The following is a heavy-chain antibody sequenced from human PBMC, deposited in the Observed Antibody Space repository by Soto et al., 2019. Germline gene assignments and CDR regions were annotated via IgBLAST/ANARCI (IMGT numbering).Heavy chain of an antibody. Sequence: GESLKISCKGSGYSFTSYWISWVRQMPGKGLEWMGRIDPSDSYTNYSPSFQGHVTISADKSISTAYLQWSSLKASDTAMYYCASRVMGSSWYFGMDVWGQGTTVTVSS. J-gene: IGHJ6*02. CDR1: GYSFTSYW. V-gene: IGHV5-10-1*01. CDR3: ASRVMGSSWYFGMDV. D-gene: IGHD6-13*01. CDR2: IDPSDSYT.